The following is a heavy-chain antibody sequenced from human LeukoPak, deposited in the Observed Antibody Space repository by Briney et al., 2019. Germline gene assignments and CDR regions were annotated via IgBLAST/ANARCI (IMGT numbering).Heavy chain of an antibody. J-gene: IGHJ4*02. CDR1: GFTVTTNY. CDR3: ARGDFWSGYYTVLY. Sequence: GGSLRLSCAASGFTVTTNYMSWVRQAPGKGLEWVSVIYSGGSTYYADSVKGRFTISRHNSKNTLYLQMDSLRDEDMAVYYCARGDFWSGYYTVLYWGQGTLVTVSS. D-gene: IGHD3-3*01. CDR2: IYSGGST. V-gene: IGHV3-53*04.